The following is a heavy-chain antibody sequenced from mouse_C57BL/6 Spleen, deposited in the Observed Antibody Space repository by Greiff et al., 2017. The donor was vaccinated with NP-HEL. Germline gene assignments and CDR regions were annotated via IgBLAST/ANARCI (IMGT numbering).Heavy chain of an antibody. Sequence: VKLQESGAELVKPGASVKMSCKASGYTFTSYWITWVKQRPGQGLEWIGDIYPGSGSTNYNEKFKSKATLTVDTSSSTAYMQLSSLTSEDSAVYYCARRRNWYFDYWGQGTTLTVSS. V-gene: IGHV1-55*01. CDR2: IYPGSGST. CDR1: GYTFTSYW. D-gene: IGHD4-1*01. J-gene: IGHJ2*01. CDR3: ARRRNWYFDY.